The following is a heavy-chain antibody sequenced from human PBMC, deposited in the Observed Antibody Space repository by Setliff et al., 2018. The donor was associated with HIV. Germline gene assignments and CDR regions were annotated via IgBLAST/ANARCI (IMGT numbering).Heavy chain of an antibody. CDR3: ARGRLLWSGSYYYYYMDV. J-gene: IGHJ6*03. D-gene: IGHD3-10*01. V-gene: IGHV1-69*13. CDR2: IIPIFGTA. CDR1: GGTFSSYA. Sequence: SVKVSCKASGGTFSSYAISWVRQAPGQGLEWMGGIIPIFGTANYAQKFQGRVTITADESTSTAYMELRSLRSDDTAVYYCARGRLLWSGSYYYYYMDVWGKGTTVTVSS.